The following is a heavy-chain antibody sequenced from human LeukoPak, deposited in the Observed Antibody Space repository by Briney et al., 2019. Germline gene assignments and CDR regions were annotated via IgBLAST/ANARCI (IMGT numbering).Heavy chain of an antibody. Sequence: SETLSLTCAVYGGSFSGYYWSWIRQPPGQGLEWIGAINHSGSTNYNPSLKSRVTISVDTSKNQFSLKLSSVTAADTAVYYCARGRYCSSTIFPSYYDFWSGYLLAYYFDYWGQGTLVTVSS. CDR2: INHSGST. CDR3: ARGRYCSSTIFPSYYDFWSGYLLAYYFDY. V-gene: IGHV4-34*01. D-gene: IGHD3-3*01. CDR1: GGSFSGYY. J-gene: IGHJ4*02.